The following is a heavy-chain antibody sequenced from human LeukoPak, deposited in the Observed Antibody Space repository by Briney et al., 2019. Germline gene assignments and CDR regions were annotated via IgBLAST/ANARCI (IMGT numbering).Heavy chain of an antibody. D-gene: IGHD3-9*01. J-gene: IGHJ4*02. CDR1: GFTVSSNY. CDR3: ARDRPSALRYFDWLLISYYFDY. Sequence: GGSLRLSCAASGFTVSSNYMSWVRQAPGKGLEWVSVIYSGGSTYYADSVKGRFTISRDNSKNTLYLQMNSLRAEDTAVYYCARDRPSALRYFDWLLISYYFDYWGQGTLVTVSS. V-gene: IGHV3-66*01. CDR2: IYSGGST.